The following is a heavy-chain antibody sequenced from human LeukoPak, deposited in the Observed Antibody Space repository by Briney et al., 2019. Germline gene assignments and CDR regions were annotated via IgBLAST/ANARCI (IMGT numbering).Heavy chain of an antibody. CDR2: ISSSSSTI. V-gene: IGHV3-48*01. CDR1: GFTFSSYS. D-gene: IGHD3-22*01. CDR3: ARDSGYDAFDI. J-gene: IGHJ3*02. Sequence: GGSLRLSCVASGFTFSSYSMNWVRQAPGKGLEWVSYISSSSSTIYYADSVKGRFTISRDNAKNSLYLQMNSLRAEDTAVYYCARDSGYDAFDIWGQGTMVTVSS.